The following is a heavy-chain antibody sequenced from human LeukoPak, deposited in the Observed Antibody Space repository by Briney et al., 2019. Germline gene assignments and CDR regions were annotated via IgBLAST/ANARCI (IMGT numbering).Heavy chain of an antibody. Sequence: ASVKVSCKASGYTFTSYGISWVRQAPGQGLEWMGWSSAYNGNTDYAQNLQGRVTMTTDTSTSTAYMELRNLRSDDTAVYYCARDRLDSSGYYFLSTPIDYWGQGTLVTVSS. CDR2: SSAYNGNT. V-gene: IGHV1-18*01. CDR1: GYTFTSYG. J-gene: IGHJ4*02. CDR3: ARDRLDSSGYYFLSTPIDY. D-gene: IGHD3-22*01.